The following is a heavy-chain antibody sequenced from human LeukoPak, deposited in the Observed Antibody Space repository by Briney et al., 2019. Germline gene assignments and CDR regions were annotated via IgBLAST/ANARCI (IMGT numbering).Heavy chain of an antibody. Sequence: GESLRISCKGSRYNLTSYWISWVRQMPGKGLEWMGRIDPSDSYTNYNPSFQGHVTISADNSISTAYLQWSSLKASDTAMYYCATSYSSGSKFDYWGQGTLVTVSS. CDR1: RYNLTSYW. J-gene: IGHJ4*02. CDR2: IDPSDSYT. CDR3: ATSYSSGSKFDY. D-gene: IGHD3-22*01. V-gene: IGHV5-10-1*01.